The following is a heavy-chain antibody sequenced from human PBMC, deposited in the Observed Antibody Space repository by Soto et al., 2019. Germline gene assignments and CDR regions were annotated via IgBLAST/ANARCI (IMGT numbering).Heavy chain of an antibody. CDR3: AREEGGYCSSTSCYTARWFDP. J-gene: IGHJ5*02. CDR1: GFTFSSYS. CDR2: ISSSSSYI. D-gene: IGHD2-2*02. Sequence: GGSLRLSXAASGFTFSSYSMNWVRQAPGKGLEWVSSISSSSSYIYYADSVKGRFTISRDNAKNSLYLQMNSLRAEDTAVYYCAREEGGYCSSTSCYTARWFDPWGQGTLVTVSS. V-gene: IGHV3-21*01.